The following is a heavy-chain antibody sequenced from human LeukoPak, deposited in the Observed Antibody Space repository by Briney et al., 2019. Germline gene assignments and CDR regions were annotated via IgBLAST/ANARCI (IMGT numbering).Heavy chain of an antibody. J-gene: IGHJ4*02. Sequence: SETLSLTCSVSGGSISSSNYYWSWIRQPAGKGLEWIGRIYTSESTNYNPSLKSRVTISVDTSRNQCSLKLSSVTAADTAMYYWGREFRSYGDFDYWGQGTLVTVSS. CDR3: GREFRSYGDFDY. D-gene: IGHD4-17*01. V-gene: IGHV4-61*02. CDR2: IYTSEST. CDR1: GGSISSSNYY.